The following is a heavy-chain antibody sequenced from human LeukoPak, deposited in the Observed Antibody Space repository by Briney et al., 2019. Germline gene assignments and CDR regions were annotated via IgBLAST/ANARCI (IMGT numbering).Heavy chain of an antibody. CDR2: IIPIFGTA. D-gene: IGHD3-22*01. CDR1: GGTFSSYA. CDR3: ARGAYYYDSSGYYDSRDFDY. Sequence: ASVKVSCKASGGTFSSYAISWVRQAPGQGLEWMGGIIPIFGTANYAQKIQGRVTITTDDSTSTAYMELSSLRSEDTAVYYCARGAYYYDSSGYYDSRDFDYWGQGTLVTVSS. J-gene: IGHJ4*02. V-gene: IGHV1-69*05.